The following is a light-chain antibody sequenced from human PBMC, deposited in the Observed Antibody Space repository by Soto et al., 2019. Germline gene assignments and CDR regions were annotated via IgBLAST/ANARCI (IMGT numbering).Light chain of an antibody. V-gene: IGLV2-14*01. J-gene: IGLJ1*01. CDR3: SSYTSSSSLEGV. Sequence: QSVLTQPASVSGSPGQSITISCTGTSSDVGGYNYVSWYQQHPGKAPKLMIYEVSNRPSGVSNRFSGSKSGNTASLTISGLQAEDEADYYCSSYTSSSSLEGVFGTGTKVT. CDR1: SSDVGGYNY. CDR2: EVS.